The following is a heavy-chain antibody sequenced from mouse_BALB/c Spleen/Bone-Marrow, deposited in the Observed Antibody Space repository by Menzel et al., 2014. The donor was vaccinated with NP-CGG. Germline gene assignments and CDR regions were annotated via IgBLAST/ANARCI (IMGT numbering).Heavy chain of an antibody. V-gene: IGHV5-12*02. Sequence: DVQLVESGGGLVQPGGSLKLSGATSGFTFSDYYMYWVRQTPEKRLEWVAYISNGGGSTYYPDTVKGRFTISRDNAKNTLYLQMSRLKSEDTAMYYCARHNYDETWFAYWGQGTLVTVSA. J-gene: IGHJ3*01. D-gene: IGHD2-4*01. CDR2: ISNGGGST. CDR1: GFTFSDYY. CDR3: ARHNYDETWFAY.